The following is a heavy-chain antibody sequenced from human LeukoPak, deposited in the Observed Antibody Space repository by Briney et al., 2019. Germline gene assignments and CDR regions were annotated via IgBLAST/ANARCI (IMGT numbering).Heavy chain of an antibody. CDR2: IYYSGGT. CDR1: GGSISSSSYY. V-gene: IGHV4-39*01. J-gene: IGHJ4*02. D-gene: IGHD3-9*01. Sequence: LSETLSLTCTVSGGSISSSSYYWGWIRQPPGKGLEWIGSIYYSGGTYYNPSLKSRVTISVDTSKDQFSLKLSSVTAADTAVYYCAITDILTGYYREVSSFDYWGQGTLVTVSS. CDR3: AITDILTGYYREVSSFDY.